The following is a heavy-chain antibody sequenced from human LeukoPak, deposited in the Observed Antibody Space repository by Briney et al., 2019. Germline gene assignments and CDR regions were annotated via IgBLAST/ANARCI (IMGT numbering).Heavy chain of an antibody. J-gene: IGHJ4*02. CDR2: ISGSDTST. V-gene: IGHV3-23*01. CDR3: AKEGYDFWSTYSRTHFDY. D-gene: IGHD3-3*01. CDR1: GITFSNYA. Sequence: GGSLRLSCAASGITFSNYAMNWVRQAPGKGLEWVSGISGSDTSTYYTDSVRGRFTISRDISKNTLYLQMNSLRAEDTAVYYCAKEGYDFWSTYSRTHFDYWGQGTLVTVSS.